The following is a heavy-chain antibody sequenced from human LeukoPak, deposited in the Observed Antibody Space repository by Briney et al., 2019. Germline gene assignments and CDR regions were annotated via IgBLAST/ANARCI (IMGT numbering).Heavy chain of an antibody. D-gene: IGHD6-19*01. Sequence: GGSLRLSCAASGFTFSSYGMHWVRQAPGKGLEWVAVISYDGSNKYYADSAKGRFTISRDNSKNTLYLQMNSLRAEDTAVYYCAKDGGSSGWYVGNPWGQGTLVTVSS. CDR3: AKDGGSSGWYVGNP. J-gene: IGHJ5*02. CDR1: GFTFSSYG. CDR2: ISYDGSNK. V-gene: IGHV3-30*18.